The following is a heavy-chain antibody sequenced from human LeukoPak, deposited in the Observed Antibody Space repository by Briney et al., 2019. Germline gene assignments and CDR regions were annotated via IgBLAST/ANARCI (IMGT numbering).Heavy chain of an antibody. CDR1: GYSFTSYW. J-gene: IGHJ4*02. Sequence: GESLKISCKGSGYSFTSYWISWVRQMPGKGLEWMGIIYPGDSDTRYSPSFQGQVTVSADKSISTAYLQWSSLKASDTAMYYCARNDYGDYSAPYYFDYWGQGTLVTVSS. CDR3: ARNDYGDYSAPYYFDY. V-gene: IGHV5-51*01. D-gene: IGHD4-17*01. CDR2: IYPGDSDT.